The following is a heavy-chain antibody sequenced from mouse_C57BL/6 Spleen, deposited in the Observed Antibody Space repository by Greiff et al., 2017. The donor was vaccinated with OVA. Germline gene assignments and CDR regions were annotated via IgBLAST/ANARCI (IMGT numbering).Heavy chain of an antibody. CDR1: GYTFTSYD. Sequence: QVQLKESGPELVKPGASVKLSCKASGYTFTSYDINWVKQRPGQGLEWIGWIYPRDGSTKYNEKFTGKATLTVDTSSSTAYMGLHSLTSEDSAVYVCARGYSNYHWYFDVWGTGTTVTVSS. V-gene: IGHV1-85*01. CDR3: ARGYSNYHWYFDV. CDR2: IYPRDGST. J-gene: IGHJ1*03. D-gene: IGHD2-5*01.